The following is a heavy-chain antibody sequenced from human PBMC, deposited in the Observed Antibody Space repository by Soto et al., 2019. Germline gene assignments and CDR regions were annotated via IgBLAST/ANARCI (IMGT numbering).Heavy chain of an antibody. CDR3: ARDLGVSYYGSGSYIY. CDR2: IIPILGRA. J-gene: IGHJ4*02. V-gene: IGHV1-69*08. D-gene: IGHD3-10*01. CDR1: GGTFSSYT. Sequence: ASVKVSCKASGGTFSSYTISWVRQAPGQGLEWMGRIIPILGRANYAQKFQGRVRITADKSTSTAYMELSSLRSEDTAVYYCARDLGVSYYGSGSYIYWGQGTLVTVSS.